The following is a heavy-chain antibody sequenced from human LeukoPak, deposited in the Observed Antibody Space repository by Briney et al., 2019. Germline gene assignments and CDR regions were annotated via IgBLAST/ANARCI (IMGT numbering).Heavy chain of an antibody. CDR3: AKVTPPHLAGVSASMPLYYYCYMDV. D-gene: IGHD2/OR15-2a*01. J-gene: IGHJ6*03. V-gene: IGHV3-23*01. Sequence: SGGSLRLSCAASGFTFAASGFTLSSYAMSWVRQAPGKGLEWVSSISNSGDRTYYADSVKGRFTISRDPSKNTLFLQMNSLRAEDTALYFCAKVTPPHLAGVSASMPLYYYCYMDVWGNGTTVTVSS. CDR2: ISNSGDRT. CDR1: GFTLSSYA.